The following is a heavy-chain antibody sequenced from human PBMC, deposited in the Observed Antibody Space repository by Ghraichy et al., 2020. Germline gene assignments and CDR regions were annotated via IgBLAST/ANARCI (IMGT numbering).Heavy chain of an antibody. J-gene: IGHJ4*02. CDR2: IYYSGST. CDR3: ARETLLGATDY. D-gene: IGHD1-26*01. CDR1: GGSISSYY. Sequence: SETLSLTCTVSGGSISSYYWSWIRQPPGKGLEWIGYIYYSGSTNYNPSLKSRVTISVDTSKNQFSLKLSSVTAADTAVYYCARETLLGATDYWGQGTLVTVSS. V-gene: IGHV4-59*01.